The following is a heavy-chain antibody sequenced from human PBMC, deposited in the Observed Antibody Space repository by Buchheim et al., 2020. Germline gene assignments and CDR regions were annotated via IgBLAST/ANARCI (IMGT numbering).Heavy chain of an antibody. V-gene: IGHV3-7*01. CDR1: GFSFSTKW. Sequence: EVQLVESGGGLVQPGGSLRLSCAASGFSFSTKWMSWVRQAPGRGLEWVANIAPDGTEKYYVDSVKGRFTISRDKTEASLYLQMSGLRFEDTAVYYCARDEIWGQGTL. J-gene: IGHJ4*02. CDR3: ARDEI. CDR2: IAPDGTEK.